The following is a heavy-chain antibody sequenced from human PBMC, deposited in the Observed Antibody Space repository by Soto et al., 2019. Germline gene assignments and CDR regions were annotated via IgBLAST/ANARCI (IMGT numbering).Heavy chain of an antibody. V-gene: IGHV4-30-2*01. Sequence: QLQLQESGSGLVKPSQTLSLTCAVSGGSISSGGYSWSWIRQPPGKGLEWIGYIYHSGSTYYNPSLKSRVTISVDRSKNHFSLKLSSVTAADTAVYYCARETTVTTGVGYYYYGMDVWGQGTTVTVSS. CDR1: GGSISSGGYS. J-gene: IGHJ6*02. CDR3: ARETTVTTGVGYYYYGMDV. CDR2: IYHSGST. D-gene: IGHD4-17*01.